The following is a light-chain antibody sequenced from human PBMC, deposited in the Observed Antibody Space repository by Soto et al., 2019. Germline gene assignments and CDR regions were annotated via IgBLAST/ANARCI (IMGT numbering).Light chain of an antibody. V-gene: IGKV1-9*01. CDR3: QQVNSYPRT. J-gene: IGKJ1*01. Sequence: DIQLTQSPSFLSASVGDRVSIACRASQGINSYLAWYQQKPRTAPELLIYEASTLQSGVPSRFSGSGSGTEFTLTISSLQPEDFATYYCQQVNSYPRTFGPGTKVEIK. CDR1: QGINSY. CDR2: EAS.